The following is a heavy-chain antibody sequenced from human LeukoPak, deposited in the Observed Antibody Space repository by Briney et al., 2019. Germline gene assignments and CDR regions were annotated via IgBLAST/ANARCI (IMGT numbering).Heavy chain of an antibody. J-gene: IGHJ4*02. CDR2: INTNTGNP. CDR3: AREDSGGWTLFDY. V-gene: IGHV7-4-1*02. D-gene: IGHD2-15*01. Sequence: GWINTNTGNPTYAQGFTGRFVFSLDTSVSTAYLQISSLKAEDTAVYYCAREDSGGWTLFDYWGQGTLVTVSS.